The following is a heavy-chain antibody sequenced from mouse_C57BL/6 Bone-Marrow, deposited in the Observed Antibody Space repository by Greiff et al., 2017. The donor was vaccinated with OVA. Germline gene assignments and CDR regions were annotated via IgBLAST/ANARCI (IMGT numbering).Heavy chain of an antibody. CDR1: GYSFTDYS. CDR3: ARTVEAYYAMDY. J-gene: IGHJ4*01. CDR2: INPNYGTT. V-gene: IGHV1-39*01. D-gene: IGHD1-1*01. Sequence: EVKLQESGPELVKPGASVKISCKASGYSFTDYSMNWVKQSIGKGLEWIGVINPNYGTTSYNQKFKGKATLTVDQSSSTAYMQLNSLTSEDSAVDYCARTVEAYYAMDYWGQGTSVTVAA.